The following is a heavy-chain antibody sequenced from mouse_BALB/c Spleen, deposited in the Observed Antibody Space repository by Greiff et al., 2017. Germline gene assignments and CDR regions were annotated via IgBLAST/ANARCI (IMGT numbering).Heavy chain of an antibody. D-gene: IGHD2-4*01. V-gene: IGHV3-2*02. Sequence: EVQLQQSGPGLVKPSQSLSLTCTVTGYSITSDYAWNWIRQFPGNKLEWMGYISYSGSTSYNPSLKSRISITRDTSKNQFFLQLNSVTTEDTATYYCARSAMIPAWFAYWGQGTLVTVSA. CDR2: ISYSGST. J-gene: IGHJ3*01. CDR3: ARSAMIPAWFAY. CDR1: GYSITSDYA.